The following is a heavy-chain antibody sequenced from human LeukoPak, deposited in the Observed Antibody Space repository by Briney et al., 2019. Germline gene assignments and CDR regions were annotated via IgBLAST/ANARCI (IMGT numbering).Heavy chain of an antibody. V-gene: IGHV3-30*02. Sequence: GGSLRLSCAASGFTFSSYGMHWVRQAPGKGLEWVAFIRYAGSNKYYADSVKGRFTISRDNSKNTLYLQMNSLRAEDTAVYYCAKTSWGSSSGYIDWGQGTLVTVSA. D-gene: IGHD3-22*01. J-gene: IGHJ4*02. CDR2: IRYAGSNK. CDR3: AKTSWGSSSGYID. CDR1: GFTFSSYG.